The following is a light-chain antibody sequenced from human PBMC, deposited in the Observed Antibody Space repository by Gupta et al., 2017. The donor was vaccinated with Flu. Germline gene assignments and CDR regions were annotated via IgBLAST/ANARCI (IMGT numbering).Light chain of an antibody. CDR3: AVWDDSLSAVV. J-gene: IGLJ2*01. CDR2: DSD. Sequence: QSVQPHSPSASGSRGEMVTIACTGSSTNIGSNCVNWSQQHPGPALRLLIYDSDQRPSGIPDRFSGSKSGASASLTISGLQSEDWSDYSCAVWDDSLSAVVFGGGTKLTVL. CDR1: STNIGSNC. V-gene: IGLV1-44*01.